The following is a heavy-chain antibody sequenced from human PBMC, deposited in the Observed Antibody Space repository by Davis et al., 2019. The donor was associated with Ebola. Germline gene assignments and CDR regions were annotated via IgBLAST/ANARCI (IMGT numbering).Heavy chain of an antibody. CDR2: IYYSGST. J-gene: IGHJ5*02. V-gene: IGHV4-39*07. CDR3: ARDPGQWLVSSCWFDP. Sequence: MPSETLSLTCTVSGGSISSSSYYWGWIRQPPGKGLEWIGSIYYSGSTNYNPSLKSRVTISVDTSKNQFSLKLSSVTAADTAVYYCARDPGQWLVSSCWFDPWGQGTLVTVSS. D-gene: IGHD6-19*01. CDR1: GGSISSSSYY.